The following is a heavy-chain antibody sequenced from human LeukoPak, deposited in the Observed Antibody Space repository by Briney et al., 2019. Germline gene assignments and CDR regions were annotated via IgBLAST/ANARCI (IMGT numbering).Heavy chain of an antibody. CDR2: IKSKTDGGTT. Sequence: GGSLRLSCAASGFTFSNAWMSWVRQAPGKGLEWVGRIKSKTDGGTTDYAAPVKGRFTISRDDSKNTLYLQMNSLKTEDTAVYYCTTESGYSYGADYWGQGTLVTVSS. CDR3: TTESGYSYGADY. V-gene: IGHV3-15*01. J-gene: IGHJ4*02. CDR1: GFTFSNAW. D-gene: IGHD5-18*01.